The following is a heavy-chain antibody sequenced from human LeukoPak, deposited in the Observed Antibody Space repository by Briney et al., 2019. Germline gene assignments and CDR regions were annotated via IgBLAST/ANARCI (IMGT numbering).Heavy chain of an antibody. CDR2: IYTSGST. Sequence: SETLSLTCTVSGGSISSYYWSWLRQPAGKGLEWIGRIYTSGSTNYNPSLKSRVTMSVDTSKNQFSLKLSSVTAADTAVYYCARADDYGGNSGFDYWGQGTLVTVSS. J-gene: IGHJ4*02. D-gene: IGHD4-23*01. CDR1: GGSISSYY. CDR3: ARADDYGGNSGFDY. V-gene: IGHV4-4*07.